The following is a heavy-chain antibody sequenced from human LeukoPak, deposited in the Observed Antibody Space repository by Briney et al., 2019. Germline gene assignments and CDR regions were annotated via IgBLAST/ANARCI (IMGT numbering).Heavy chain of an antibody. CDR3: ARGYCSSTSCYDGSYYYYMDV. V-gene: IGHV1-69*13. CDR2: IIPIFGTA. CDR1: GGTFSSYA. J-gene: IGHJ6*03. D-gene: IGHD2-2*01. Sequence: GASAKVSCKASGGTFSSYAISWVRQAPGQGLEWMGGIIPIFGTANYAQKFQGRVTITADESTSTAYMELSSLRSEDTAVYYCARGYCSSTSCYDGSYYYYMDVWGKGTTVTVSS.